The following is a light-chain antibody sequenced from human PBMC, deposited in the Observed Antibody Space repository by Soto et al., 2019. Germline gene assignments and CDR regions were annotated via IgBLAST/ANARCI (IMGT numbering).Light chain of an antibody. J-gene: IGLJ1*01. CDR2: DVS. V-gene: IGLV2-11*01. CDR1: SSDVGGYNY. CDR3: CPYAASTDLV. Sequence: QSALTQPRSVSGSHGQSVTISCTGTSSDVGGYNYVSWYQQYAGKAPKVMIYDVSTRPSGVPDRFSGSKSGNTASLTISGLHAADEADYDCCPYAASTDLVFGTGTKVTVL.